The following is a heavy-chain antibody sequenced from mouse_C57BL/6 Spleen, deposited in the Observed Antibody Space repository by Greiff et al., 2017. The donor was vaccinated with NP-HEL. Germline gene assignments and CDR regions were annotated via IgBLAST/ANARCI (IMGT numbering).Heavy chain of an antibody. Sequence: VQLQQSGPELVKPGASVKISCKASGYAFSSSWMNWVKQRPGKGLEWIGRIYPGDGDTNYNGKFKGKATLTADKSSSTAYMQLSSLTSEDSAVYFCARAPTAQATCYFDYWGQGTTLTVSS. D-gene: IGHD3-2*02. V-gene: IGHV1-82*01. CDR2: IYPGDGDT. CDR1: GYAFSSSW. J-gene: IGHJ2*01. CDR3: ARAPTAQATCYFDY.